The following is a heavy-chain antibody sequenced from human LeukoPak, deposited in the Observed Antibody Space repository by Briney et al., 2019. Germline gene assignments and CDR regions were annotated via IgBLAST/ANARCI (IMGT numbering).Heavy chain of an antibody. CDR3: AKGRVFDDY. CDR2: IRYDGSNK. D-gene: IGHD3-9*01. V-gene: IGHV3-30*02. CDR1: GFTFDDYG. Sequence: GGSLRLSCAASGFTFDDYGMRWVRHAPGKGLEWVAYIRYDGSNKYYADSVKGRFTISRDNSKNTLYLQMNSLRVEDTAVYYCAKGRVFDDYWGQGTQVTVSS. J-gene: IGHJ4*02.